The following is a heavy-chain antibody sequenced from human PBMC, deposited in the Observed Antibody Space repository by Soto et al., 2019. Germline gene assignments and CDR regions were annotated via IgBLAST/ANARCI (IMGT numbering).Heavy chain of an antibody. J-gene: IGHJ4*02. CDR3: AKSTGGSVHPEGFDY. V-gene: IGHV3-30*18. CDR1: GFIFSSYG. D-gene: IGHD3-10*01. Sequence: GGSLRLSCAASGFIFSSYGMHWVRQAPGKGLEWVAAISYDGSKTYYADSVKGRFTISRDNSENTLYLQMNSLRDDDTAVYYCAKSTGGSVHPEGFDYWGQGTLVTVSS. CDR2: ISYDGSKT.